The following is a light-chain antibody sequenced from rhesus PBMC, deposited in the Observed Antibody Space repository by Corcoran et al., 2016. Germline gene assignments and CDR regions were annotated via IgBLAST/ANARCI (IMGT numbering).Light chain of an antibody. CDR2: AAS. CDR3: LQDYTTPYS. V-gene: IGKV1-94*01. Sequence: DIQMTQSPSSLSASVGDRVTVTCRASQGINKELSWSQQKPGKAPTLLFYAASSLQTGVSSRFSGIGTGTDFTLTISSLQPEDVATYYCLQDYTTPYSFGQGTKVEIK. J-gene: IGKJ2*01. CDR1: QGINKE.